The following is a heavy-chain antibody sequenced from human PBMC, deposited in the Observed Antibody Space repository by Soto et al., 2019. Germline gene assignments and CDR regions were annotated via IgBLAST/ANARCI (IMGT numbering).Heavy chain of an antibody. CDR1: GYSFANYW. J-gene: IGHJ3*02. V-gene: IGHV5-51*01. CDR3: AAGYTTGTDAFGI. CDR2: IFPGDSDT. Sequence: GESLKISCXGSGYSFANYWIAWVRQMPGKGLEWMGMIFPGDSDTKDSPSLQGQITMSVDKSDSSAYLQWRGLKASDTAMYYCAAGYTTGTDAFGIWGQGTMVTVSS. D-gene: IGHD6-13*01.